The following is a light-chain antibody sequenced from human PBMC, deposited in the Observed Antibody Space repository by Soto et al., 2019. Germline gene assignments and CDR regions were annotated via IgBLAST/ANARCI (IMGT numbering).Light chain of an antibody. CDR2: GAS. J-gene: IGKJ1*01. Sequence: EIVLTQSPGTLSLSPGERATLSCRASQSVSSSYLAWYQQKPGQAPRLLIYGASSSATGIPDRFSGSGSGTDFTLTISRLEPEDFAVYYCQQYGSSPLTLGQGTKVEIK. CDR3: QQYGSSPLT. CDR1: QSVSSSY. V-gene: IGKV3-20*01.